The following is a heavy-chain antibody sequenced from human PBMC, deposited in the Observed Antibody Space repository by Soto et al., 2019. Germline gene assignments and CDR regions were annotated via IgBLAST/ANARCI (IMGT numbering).Heavy chain of an antibody. V-gene: IGHV3-30*18. D-gene: IGHD6-19*01. CDR2: ISYDGRNK. J-gene: IGHJ6*02. CDR3: VKDDSSGWPYYYGLDV. CDR1: GFTFSSYG. Sequence: QVQLVESGGGGVQPGRSLRLSCAASGFTFSSYGMHWVRRAPGKGLEWVAVISYDGRNKYYADSVKGRFTISRDNSQNTLYMQMGSLRAEDTAVYYCVKDDSSGWPYYYGLDVWGQGTKVTVSS.